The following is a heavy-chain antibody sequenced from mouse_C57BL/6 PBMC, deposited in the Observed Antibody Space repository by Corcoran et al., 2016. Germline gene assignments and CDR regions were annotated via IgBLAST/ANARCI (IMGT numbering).Heavy chain of an antibody. CDR3: AREGYGSSYRYFDV. CDR1: GYTFTTYG. Sequence: QIQLVQSGPELKKPGETVKISCKASGYTFTTYGMSWVKQAPGKGLKWMGWINTYSGVPTYADDFKGRFAFSLETSASTAYLQINNLKNEDTATYFCAREGYGSSYRYFDVWSTGTTVTVSS. V-gene: IGHV9-3*01. CDR2: INTYSGVP. J-gene: IGHJ1*03. D-gene: IGHD1-1*01.